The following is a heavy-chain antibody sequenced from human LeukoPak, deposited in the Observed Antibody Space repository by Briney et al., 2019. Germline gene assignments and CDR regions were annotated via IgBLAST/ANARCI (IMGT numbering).Heavy chain of an antibody. V-gene: IGHV4-59*01. D-gene: IGHD2-2*01. J-gene: IGHJ4*02. Sequence: SETLSLTCAVYGGSFSNYYWGWIRQPPGKGLEWIGYTYYSRDTNYNPSLKSRVTISVDPSKNQFSLKLRSVTAADTAVYYCARWGTISLYQSFDYWGQGILVTVSS. CDR2: TYYSRDT. CDR1: GGSFSNYY. CDR3: ARWGTISLYQSFDY.